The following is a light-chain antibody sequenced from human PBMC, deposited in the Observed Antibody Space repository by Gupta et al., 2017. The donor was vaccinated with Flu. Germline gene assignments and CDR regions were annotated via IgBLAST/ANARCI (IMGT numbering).Light chain of an antibody. Sequence: GQTARITCSGDALPNQYAYWYQQKPSQAPVLVIYKDSERPSGIPERFSGSSSGTTVTLTISGVQAEDEADYYCQSSDNSGNIGVFGGGTKLTVL. V-gene: IGLV3-25*03. CDR1: ALPNQY. CDR2: KDS. CDR3: QSSDNSGNIGV. J-gene: IGLJ2*01.